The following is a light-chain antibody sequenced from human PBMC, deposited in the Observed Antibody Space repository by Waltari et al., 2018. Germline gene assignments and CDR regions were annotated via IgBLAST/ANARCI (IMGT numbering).Light chain of an antibody. V-gene: IGKV2-40*01. J-gene: IGKJ1*01. CDR1: ESPLDTEVGSTD. CDR2: EVS. Sequence: DIVMTQTPSPLPVTLGEPAPFPSRSSESPLDTEVGSTDLDWYLKKPGQFPQLLFYEVSNRASGVPDRFSGSGSDTDFTLKISRVEAEDVGIYYCMQGIEYPTFGQGTKVEIK. CDR3: MQGIEYPT.